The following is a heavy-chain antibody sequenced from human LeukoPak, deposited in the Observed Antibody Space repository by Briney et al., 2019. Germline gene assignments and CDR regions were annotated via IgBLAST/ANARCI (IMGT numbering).Heavy chain of an antibody. D-gene: IGHD6-19*01. CDR3: ARDGGSYSSGWYDYDAFDI. CDR1: GFTFSDYY. Sequence: GGSLRLSCAASGFTFSDYYMSWIRQAPGKGLEWVSYISSSGSTIYYADSVKGRFTISRDNAKNSLYLQMNSQRAEDTAVYYCARDGGSYSSGWYDYDAFDIWGQGTMVTVSS. J-gene: IGHJ3*02. CDR2: ISSSGSTI. V-gene: IGHV3-11*04.